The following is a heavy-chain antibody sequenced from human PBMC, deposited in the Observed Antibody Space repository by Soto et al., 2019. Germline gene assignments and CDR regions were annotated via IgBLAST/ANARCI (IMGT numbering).Heavy chain of an antibody. CDR2: ISGSGGST. Sequence: GGSLRLSCAASGFTFSSYAMSWVRQAPGKGLEWVSAISGSGGSTYYADSVKGRFTISRDNSKNTLYLQMNSLRAEDTAVYYCAKRAGSSSSPAYYYYYMDVWGKGTTVTVSS. CDR3: AKRAGSSSSPAYYYYYMDV. CDR1: GFTFSSYA. V-gene: IGHV3-23*01. D-gene: IGHD6-6*01. J-gene: IGHJ6*03.